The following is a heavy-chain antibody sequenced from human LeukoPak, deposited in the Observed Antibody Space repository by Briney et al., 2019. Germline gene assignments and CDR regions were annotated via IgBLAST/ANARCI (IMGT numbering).Heavy chain of an antibody. J-gene: IGHJ4*02. CDR1: GGSISSYY. D-gene: IGHD1-26*01. CDR2: IYTSGST. CDR3: AKQPKWELRPYFDY. Sequence: NSSETLSLTCTVSGGSISSYYWSWRRQPAGKGLEWIGRIYTSGSTNYNPSLKSRVTMSVDTSKNQFSLKLSSVTAADTAVYYCAKQPKWELRPYFDYWGQGTLVTVSS. V-gene: IGHV4-4*07.